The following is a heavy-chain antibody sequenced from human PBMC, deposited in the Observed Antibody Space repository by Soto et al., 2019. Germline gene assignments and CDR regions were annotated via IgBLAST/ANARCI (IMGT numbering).Heavy chain of an antibody. Sequence: QVQLVQSGAEVKKPGPSVRVSCKASGYTFTDCYVHWVQQAPGQGLEWMGWINPKSGGTNIAQRFKGRVNMTRDMSISTAYMELNSLKSDDTAVYYCVRDGLVSSAKYYFDYWGQGTLVTVSS. V-gene: IGHV1-2*02. CDR1: GYTFTDCY. CDR2: INPKSGGT. J-gene: IGHJ4*02. CDR3: VRDGLVSSAKYYFDY. D-gene: IGHD6-13*01.